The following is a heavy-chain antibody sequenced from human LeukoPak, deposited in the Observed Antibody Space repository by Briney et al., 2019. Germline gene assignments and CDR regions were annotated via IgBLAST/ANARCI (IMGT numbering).Heavy chain of an antibody. J-gene: IGHJ3*02. V-gene: IGHV1-58*02. CDR2: IVVGSGNT. D-gene: IGHD3-3*01. Sequence: RASVKVSCKASGFTFTSSAMQWVRQARGQRLEWIGWIVVGSGNTNYAQKFQERVTITRDMSTSTAYMELSSLRSEDTAVYYCAAVAKYYDFWSGYYTDAFDIWGQGTMVTVSS. CDR3: AAVAKYYDFWSGYYTDAFDI. CDR1: GFTFTSSA.